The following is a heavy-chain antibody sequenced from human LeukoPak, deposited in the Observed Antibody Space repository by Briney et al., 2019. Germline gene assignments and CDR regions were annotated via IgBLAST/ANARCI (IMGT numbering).Heavy chain of an antibody. J-gene: IGHJ4*02. V-gene: IGHV4-34*01. D-gene: IGHD2-2*01. CDR1: GGSFSGYY. CDR2: INHSGST. CDR3: ARSVVVPAAHKKYYDY. Sequence: SETLSLTCAVYGGSFSGYYWSWIRQPPGKGLGWIGEINHSGSTNYNPSLKSRVTTSVDTSKNQFSLKLSSVTAADTAVYYCARSVVVPAAHKKYYDYWGQGTLVTVSS.